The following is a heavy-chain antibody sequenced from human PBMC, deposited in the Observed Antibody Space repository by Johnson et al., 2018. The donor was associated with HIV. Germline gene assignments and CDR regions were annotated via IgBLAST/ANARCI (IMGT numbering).Heavy chain of an antibody. V-gene: IGHV3-30*04. CDR2: IIPSGTGT. CDR3: ARGPHEVVVVAATSAFDI. D-gene: IGHD2-15*01. CDR1: GFTFSSYA. J-gene: IGHJ3*02. Sequence: VQLVESGGGVVQPGRSLRLSCAASGFTFSSYAMHWVRQAPGKGLEWVSGIIPSGTGTHYADSVEGRFTISRDNSKNTLYLQMNSLRAEDTAVYYCARGPHEVVVVAATSAFDIWGQGTMVTVSS.